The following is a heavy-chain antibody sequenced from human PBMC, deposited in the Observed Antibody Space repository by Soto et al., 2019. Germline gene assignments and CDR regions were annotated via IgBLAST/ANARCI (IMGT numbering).Heavy chain of an antibody. CDR2: IYYRGST. Sequence: SETLSLTCTVSGGSISSVGYYWSWIRQHPAKGLEWIGYIYYRGSTHYNPSLASRVTFSVDTSKNQFSLRLTSVTAADTALYYCARGEWMIRGADYYYYMDVWGKGTTVTVSS. CDR3: ARGEWMIRGADYYYYMDV. J-gene: IGHJ6*03. CDR1: GGSISSVGYY. D-gene: IGHD3-10*01. V-gene: IGHV4-31*03.